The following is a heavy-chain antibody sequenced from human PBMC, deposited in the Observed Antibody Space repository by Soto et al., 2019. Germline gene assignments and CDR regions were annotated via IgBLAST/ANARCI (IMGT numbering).Heavy chain of an antibody. Sequence: DVQLLDSGGGLVQPGGSPRLSCAASGFIFSNYVMSWVRQTPGKGLEWVSGISGRGDNTYYADSVKGRFTVSRDNSKNTLYLQMDSLRAEDTAVYYCAKTPLRVGPIDYWGQGTLVTVSS. CDR3: AKTPLRVGPIDY. D-gene: IGHD2-15*01. CDR2: ISGRGDNT. V-gene: IGHV3-23*01. J-gene: IGHJ4*02. CDR1: GFIFSNYV.